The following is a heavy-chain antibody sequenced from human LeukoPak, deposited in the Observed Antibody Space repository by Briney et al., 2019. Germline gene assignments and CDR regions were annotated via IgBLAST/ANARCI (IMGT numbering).Heavy chain of an antibody. V-gene: IGHV3-9*03. CDR1: GFTFDDYA. Sequence: GRSLRLSCAASGFTFDDYAMHWVRQAPGKGLDWVSGISWNSVNIGYADSVKGRFTISRDNAKNSLYLQMNSLRAEDMALCYCAKGIMIVVAVGDYFDFWGQGTLATVSS. D-gene: IGHD3-22*01. CDR2: ISWNSVNI. CDR3: AKGIMIVVAVGDYFDF. J-gene: IGHJ4*02.